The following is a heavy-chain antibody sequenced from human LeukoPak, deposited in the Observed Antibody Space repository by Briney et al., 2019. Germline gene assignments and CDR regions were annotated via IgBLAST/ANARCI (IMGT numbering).Heavy chain of an antibody. CDR2: INHSGST. V-gene: IGHV4-34*01. CDR1: GGSFSGYY. D-gene: IGHD2-21*01. CDR3: FSSRRRHTRYDY. Sequence: PSETLSLTCAVYGGSFSGYYWSWIRQPPGKGLEWIGEINHSGSTNYNPSLKSRVTISVDTSKNQFSLKLSSVTAADTAVYFFFSSRRRHTRYDYWGQGTLVTVSS. J-gene: IGHJ4*02.